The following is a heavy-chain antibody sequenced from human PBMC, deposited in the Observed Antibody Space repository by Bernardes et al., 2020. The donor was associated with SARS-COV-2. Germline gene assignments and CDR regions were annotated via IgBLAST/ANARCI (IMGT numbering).Heavy chain of an antibody. CDR3: ARIELRWFDP. CDR1: GASISSVDW. V-gene: IGHV4-4*02. D-gene: IGHD1-7*01. Sequence: SKTLYLTCDVSGASISSVDWWCCVLHPPGKGLEWFGYIYYSGSTNYNPSLKRRVTISVDTSKNQFSLKLSSVTAADTAEYYCARIELRWFDPWGQGTLVTVSS. CDR2: IYYSGST. J-gene: IGHJ5*02.